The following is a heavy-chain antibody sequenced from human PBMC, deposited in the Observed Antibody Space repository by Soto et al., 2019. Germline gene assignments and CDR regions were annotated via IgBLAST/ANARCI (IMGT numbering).Heavy chain of an antibody. Sequence: SVKVSCKASGGTFSSYAISWVRQAPGQGLEWMGGIIPIFGTANYAQKFQGRVTITADESTSTAYMELSSLRSEDTAVYYCAMGYYDSSGYFLCAFDIWGQGTMVTVSS. CDR2: IIPIFGTA. J-gene: IGHJ3*02. CDR3: AMGYYDSSGYFLCAFDI. D-gene: IGHD3-22*01. V-gene: IGHV1-69*13. CDR1: GGTFSSYA.